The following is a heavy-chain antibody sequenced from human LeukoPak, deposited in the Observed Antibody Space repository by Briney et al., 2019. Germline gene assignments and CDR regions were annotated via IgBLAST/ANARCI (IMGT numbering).Heavy chain of an antibody. Sequence: SETLSLTCAVYGGSFSGYYWSWIRQPPGKGLEWIGEINHSGSTNYNPSLKSRVTISVDTSKNQFSLKLSSVTAADTAVYYCARGHSAGELPWRNWFDPWGQGTLVTVSS. CDR1: GGSFSGYY. CDR3: ARGHSAGELPWRNWFDP. V-gene: IGHV4-34*01. J-gene: IGHJ5*02. CDR2: INHSGST. D-gene: IGHD3-10*01.